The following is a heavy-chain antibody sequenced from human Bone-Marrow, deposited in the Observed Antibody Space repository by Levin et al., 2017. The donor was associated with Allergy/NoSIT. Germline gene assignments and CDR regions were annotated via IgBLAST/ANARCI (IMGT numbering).Heavy chain of an antibody. CDR2: ISWNSGSI. CDR1: GFTFDDYA. V-gene: IGHV3-9*01. D-gene: IGHD6-25*01. J-gene: IGHJ4*02. CDR3: AKDSSTAAIRSFDY. Sequence: GGSLRLSCAASGFTFDDYAMHWVRQAPGKGLEWVSGISWNSGSIGYADSVKGRFTISRDNAKNSLYLQMNSLRAEDTALYYCAKDSSTAAIRSFDYWGQGTLVTVSS.